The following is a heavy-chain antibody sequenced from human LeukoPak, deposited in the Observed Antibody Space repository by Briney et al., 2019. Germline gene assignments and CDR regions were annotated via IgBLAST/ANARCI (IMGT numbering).Heavy chain of an antibody. D-gene: IGHD2-15*01. Sequence: GGSLRLSCAASGFTFGSYAMSWVRQAPGKGLEWVSAISGSGTNTYYGSSVKGRLTISRDNSKNMLSLEMNSLRAEDTAVYYCAKDQGLGGGSVWGYWGQGMLITVSS. CDR1: GFTFGSYA. CDR3: AKDQGLGGGSVWGY. J-gene: IGHJ4*02. V-gene: IGHV3-23*01. CDR2: ISGSGTNT.